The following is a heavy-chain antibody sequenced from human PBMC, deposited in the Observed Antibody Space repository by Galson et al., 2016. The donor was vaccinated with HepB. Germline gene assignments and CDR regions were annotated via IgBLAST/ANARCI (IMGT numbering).Heavy chain of an antibody. D-gene: IGHD3-10*01. CDR3: AKHRLGYYDSGSPFDY. V-gene: IGHV3-64D*08. Sequence: SLRLSCAASGFTFSDHAMHWVRRAPGKGLDYVSAISGNGDNTHYADSVRGRFTISRDNSKNTLYRQLSSLRAEDAAIYYCAKHRLGYYDSGSPFDYWGQGTLVTVSS. CDR2: ISGNGDNT. J-gene: IGHJ4*02. CDR1: GFTFSDHA.